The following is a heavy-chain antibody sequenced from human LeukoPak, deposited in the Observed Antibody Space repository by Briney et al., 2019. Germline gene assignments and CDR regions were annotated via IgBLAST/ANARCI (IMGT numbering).Heavy chain of an antibody. D-gene: IGHD3-10*01. V-gene: IGHV3-21*01. CDR3: AGSGSRNYYYYYMDV. CDR1: GFNFSSYS. CDR2: ISSSSYI. Sequence: GGSLRLSCAASGFNFSSYSMNWVRQALGKGLEWVSSISSSSYIYYADSVKGRFTISRDNAKNSLYLQMNSLRAEDTAVYYCAGSGSRNYYYYYMDVWGKGTTVTISS. J-gene: IGHJ6*03.